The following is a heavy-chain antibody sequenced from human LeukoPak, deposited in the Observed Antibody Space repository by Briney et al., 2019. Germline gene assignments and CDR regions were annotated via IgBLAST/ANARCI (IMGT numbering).Heavy chain of an antibody. CDR1: GFTFSSYE. V-gene: IGHV3-48*03. D-gene: IGHD5-24*01. CDR3: ARDGPGDGYNYFYYYYMDV. J-gene: IGHJ6*03. Sequence: PGGSLRLSCAASGFTFSSYEMYWVRQAPGKGLEWVSYISSSGSTIYYADSVKGRFTISRDNAKNSLYLQMNRLRAEDTAVYYCARDGPGDGYNYFYYYYMDVWGKGTTVTISS. CDR2: ISSSGSTI.